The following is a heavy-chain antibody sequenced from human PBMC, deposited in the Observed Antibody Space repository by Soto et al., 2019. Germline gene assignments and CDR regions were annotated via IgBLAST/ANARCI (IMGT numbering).Heavy chain of an antibody. CDR2: IWYDGSNK. D-gene: IGHD3-10*01. CDR3: ARDKGLWFGELLWCCDY. CDR1: GFTFSSYG. J-gene: IGHJ4*02. V-gene: IGHV3-33*01. Sequence: QVQLVESGGGVVQPGRSLRLSCAASGFTFSSYGMHWVRQAPGKGLEWVAVIWYDGSNKYYADSVKGRFTISRDNSKNTLYLQMNSLRAEDTAVQYCARDKGLWFGELLWCCDYWGQGTLVTASS.